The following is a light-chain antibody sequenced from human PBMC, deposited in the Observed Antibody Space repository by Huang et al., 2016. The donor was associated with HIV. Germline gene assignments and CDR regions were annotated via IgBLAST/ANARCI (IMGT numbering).Light chain of an antibody. V-gene: IGKV3-15*01. CDR3: QQYNNWPPIT. J-gene: IGKJ5*01. CDR1: QSVSIN. CDR2: AAS. Sequence: ETVMTQSPDTLSVSPGERVTLSCRASQSVSINLAWYQQKPGQAPRFLIYAASTRATGVPARFSGSVSGTEFNLTISSLQSEDFAVYYCQQYNNWPPITFGQGTRLEIK.